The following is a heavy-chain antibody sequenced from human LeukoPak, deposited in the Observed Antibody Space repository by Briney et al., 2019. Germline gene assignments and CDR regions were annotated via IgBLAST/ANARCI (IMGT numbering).Heavy chain of an antibody. V-gene: IGHV3-21*01. J-gene: IGHJ4*02. Sequence: GGSLRLSCAASGFTFSSYSMNWVRQAPGKGLEWVSSISSSSSYIYYADSVKGRFTISRDNAKNSLYLQMNSLRAEDTAVYYCARAGSSSWYGPIDYWGQGTLVTVSS. CDR2: ISSSSSYI. CDR3: ARAGSSSWYGPIDY. CDR1: GFTFSSYS. D-gene: IGHD6-13*01.